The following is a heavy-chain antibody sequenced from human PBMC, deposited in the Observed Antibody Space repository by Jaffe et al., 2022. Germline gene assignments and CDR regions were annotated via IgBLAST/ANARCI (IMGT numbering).Heavy chain of an antibody. V-gene: IGHV3-30*02. Sequence: QVQLVESGGGVVQPGGSLRLSCVASGFTFNNYAMHWVRQAPGKGLEWVAFIRHDGSNTYYADSVKGRFTISRDNSKNTLYVQMNSLRVEDTAVYYCVKVKSVVVVADGNYFDYWGQGTLVTVSS. CDR3: VKVKSVVVVADGNYFDY. J-gene: IGHJ4*02. CDR1: GFTFNNYA. CDR2: IRHDGSNT. D-gene: IGHD2-15*01.